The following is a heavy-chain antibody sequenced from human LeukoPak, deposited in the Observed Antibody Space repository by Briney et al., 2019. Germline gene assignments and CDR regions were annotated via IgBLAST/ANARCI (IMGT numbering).Heavy chain of an antibody. Sequence: GGSLRLSCAASGFTFSSYAMSWVRQAPGKGLEWVPAISGSGGSTYYADSVKGRFTISRDNSKNTLYLQMNSLRAEDTAVYYCAKDPLNDGSGSYGPDYYYYYGMDVWGQGTTVTVSS. CDR3: AKDPLNDGSGSYGPDYYYYYGMDV. D-gene: IGHD3-10*01. J-gene: IGHJ6*02. V-gene: IGHV3-23*01. CDR2: ISGSGGST. CDR1: GFTFSSYA.